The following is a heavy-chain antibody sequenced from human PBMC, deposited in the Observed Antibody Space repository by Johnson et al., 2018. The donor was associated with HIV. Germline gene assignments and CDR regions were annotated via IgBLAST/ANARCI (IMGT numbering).Heavy chain of an antibody. V-gene: IGHV3-30*04. CDR3: AFESGSYFRHAFDV. CDR2: ISYDGSDK. J-gene: IGHJ3*01. Sequence: QVQLVESGGGVVQPGRSLRLSCAASGFTFSSYAMHWVRQAPAKGLQWVAVISYDGSDKDYADSVKGRFTISRDSSKNTLYLQMNSLRSEDTAVYSCAFESGSYFRHAFDVWGQGTMVTVS. CDR1: GFTFSSYA. D-gene: IGHD1-26*01.